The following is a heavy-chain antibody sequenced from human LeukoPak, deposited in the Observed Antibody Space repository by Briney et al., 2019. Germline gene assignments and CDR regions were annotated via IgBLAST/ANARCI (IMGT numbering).Heavy chain of an antibody. Sequence: SETLSLTCAVYGGSFSGYYWSWIRQPPGKGLEWIGEINHSGSTNYNPSLKSRVTISVDTSKNQFSLKLSSVTAADTAVYYCASVDVGFALLLRHWGQGTLVTVSS. J-gene: IGHJ4*02. CDR2: INHSGST. CDR1: GGSFSGYY. V-gene: IGHV4-34*01. CDR3: ASVDVGFALLLRH. D-gene: IGHD2-15*01.